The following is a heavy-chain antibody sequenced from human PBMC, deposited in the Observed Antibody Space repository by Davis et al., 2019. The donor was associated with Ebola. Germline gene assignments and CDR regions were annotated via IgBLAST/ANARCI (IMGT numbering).Heavy chain of an antibody. D-gene: IGHD3-10*01. CDR3: ARGWGSGSYYYYGMDV. V-gene: IGHV3-74*01. Sequence: GESLKISCAASGFTFSSYWMHWVRQAPGKGLVWVSRINSDGSSTSYADSVKGRFTISRDNAKNTLYLQMNSLRAEDTAVYFCARGWGSGSYYYYGMDVWGQGTTVTVSS. J-gene: IGHJ6*02. CDR2: INSDGSST. CDR1: GFTFSSYW.